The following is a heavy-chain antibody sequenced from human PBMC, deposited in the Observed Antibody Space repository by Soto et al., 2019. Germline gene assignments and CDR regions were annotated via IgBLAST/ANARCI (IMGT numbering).Heavy chain of an antibody. D-gene: IGHD6-19*01. V-gene: IGHV3-23*01. CDR2: ISGSGGSP. CDR1: GLTFSTYA. J-gene: IGHJ4*02. CDR3: ATRAVPSTIYYFDY. Sequence: PGGSLRLSCAASGLTFSTYAMSWVRQAPGKGLEWVSGISGSGGSPDYADSVKGRFTISRDNSKNTLYLHMNSLRADDTAVYYCATRAVPSTIYYFDYWGQGALVTVSS.